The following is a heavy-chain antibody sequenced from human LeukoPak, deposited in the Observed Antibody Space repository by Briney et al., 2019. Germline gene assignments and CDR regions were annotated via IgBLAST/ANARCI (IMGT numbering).Heavy chain of an antibody. V-gene: IGHV1-18*01. CDR1: GYTFSTYG. D-gene: IGHD5-12*01. CDR3: ARSDLATITAGPFEY. J-gene: IGHJ4*02. CDR2: ISGHQGNA. Sequence: ASVKVSCKASGYTFSTYGITWVRQARGQGLEWMGWISGHQGNAKYAQNFQGRVTMTIDTSTSTAYMDLRSLRSDDTAIYFCARSDLATITAGPFEYWGQGTLVAVSS.